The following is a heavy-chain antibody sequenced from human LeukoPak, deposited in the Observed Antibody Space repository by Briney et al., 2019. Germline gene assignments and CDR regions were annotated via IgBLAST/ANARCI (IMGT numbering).Heavy chain of an antibody. CDR3: ATDGVGGLLPFDY. CDR2: IYYSGST. Sequence: SETLSLTCTVSGGSISSYYWSWIRQPPGKGLEWIGYIYYSGSTNYNPSLKSRVTISVDTSKNQFSLKLTSVTAADTAVYYCATDGVGGLLPFDYWGQGTLVTVSS. D-gene: IGHD3-10*01. V-gene: IGHV4-59*12. CDR1: GGSISSYY. J-gene: IGHJ4*02.